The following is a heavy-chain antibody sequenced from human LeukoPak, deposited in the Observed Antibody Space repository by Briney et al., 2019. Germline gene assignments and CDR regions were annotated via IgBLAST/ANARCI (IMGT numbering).Heavy chain of an antibody. CDR3: ARGNLEIAVAGTFPDY. J-gene: IGHJ4*02. Sequence: GGSLRLSCAASGFTFSDYYMSWIRQAPGKGLEWVSYISSSGSTIYYADSVKGRFTISRDNSKNTLYLQMNSLRAEDTAVYYCARGNLEIAVAGTFPDYWGQGTLVTVSS. V-gene: IGHV3-11*01. D-gene: IGHD6-19*01. CDR1: GFTFSDYY. CDR2: ISSSGSTI.